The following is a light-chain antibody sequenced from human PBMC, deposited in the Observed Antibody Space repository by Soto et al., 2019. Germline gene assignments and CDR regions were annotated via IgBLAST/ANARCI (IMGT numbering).Light chain of an antibody. CDR2: LTS. J-gene: IGKJ2*01. CDR3: QRSYDMPYT. V-gene: IGKV1-39*01. Sequence: DIQLTQSPSSLSASVGDRVTITCRASEKINSYLNWYKQKPGKAPELVIYLTSSLQTGVTSRFGGSRSGTEFTLTITSLQPEDFATYYCQRSYDMPYTFGQGTKLEI. CDR1: EKINSY.